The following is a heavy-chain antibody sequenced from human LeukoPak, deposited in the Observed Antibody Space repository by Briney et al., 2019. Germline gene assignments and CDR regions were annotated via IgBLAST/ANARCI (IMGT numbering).Heavy chain of an antibody. CDR2: IYSGGNT. V-gene: IGHV3-66*01. CDR1: GFIVSSNY. Sequence: GGSLRLSCAASGFIVSSNYMSWVRQAPGKGLEWVSVIYSGGNTFYADSVKARFTISRDNSKNTLYLQMNSLRVEDTAVYFCARGMGPESSDYLDHWGQGTLVTVSS. CDR3: ARGMGPESSDYLDH. J-gene: IGHJ4*02. D-gene: IGHD1-14*01.